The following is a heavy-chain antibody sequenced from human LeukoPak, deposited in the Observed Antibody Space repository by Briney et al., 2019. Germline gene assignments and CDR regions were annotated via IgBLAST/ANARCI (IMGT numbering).Heavy chain of an antibody. CDR1: GGSISSGDYY. Sequence: SSQTLSLTCTVSGGSISSGDYYWSWIRQPPGKGLEWIGYIYYSGSTYYNPSLKSRVTISVDTSKNQFSLKLSSVTAADTAVYYCAREGLRVVAATPKYNWFDPWGQGTLVTVSS. CDR3: AREGLRVVAATPKYNWFDP. J-gene: IGHJ5*02. V-gene: IGHV4-30-4*01. D-gene: IGHD2-15*01. CDR2: IYYSGST.